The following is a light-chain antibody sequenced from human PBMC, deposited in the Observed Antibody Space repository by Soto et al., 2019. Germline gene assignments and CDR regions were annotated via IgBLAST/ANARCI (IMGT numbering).Light chain of an antibody. Sequence: PGQRATLSCRASQSVNRNLAWYQQRPGQAPRLLIYGASTRATGIPARFSGSGSGTEFTLTISSLQSEDFAVYYCHQYNKWPLFTFGPGTRVDIK. CDR2: GAS. V-gene: IGKV3-15*01. J-gene: IGKJ3*01. CDR3: HQYNKWPLFT. CDR1: QSVNRN.